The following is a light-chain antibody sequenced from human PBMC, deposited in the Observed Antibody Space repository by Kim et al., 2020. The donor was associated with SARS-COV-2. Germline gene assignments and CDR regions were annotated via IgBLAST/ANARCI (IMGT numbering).Light chain of an antibody. V-gene: IGLV1-44*01. CDR1: SANIVVNT. CDR3: AAWDDSLNGHVV. CDR2: TNN. J-gene: IGLJ2*01. Sequence: QRVTISCSGSSANIVVNTVNWYQQRPGTAPKLLIYTNNQRPPGVSDRFSGPKSGTSASLAISGLQSEDEADYYCAAWDDSLNGHVVFGGGTQLTVL.